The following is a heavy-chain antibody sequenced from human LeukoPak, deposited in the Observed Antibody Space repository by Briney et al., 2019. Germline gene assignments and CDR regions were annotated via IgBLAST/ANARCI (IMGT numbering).Heavy chain of an antibody. V-gene: IGHV4-61*01. CDR3: ARAPTWFDT. J-gene: IGHJ5*02. CDR1: GDSVSSGSYY. Sequence: PSETLSLTCTVSGDSVSSGSYYWSWIRQPPGKGLEWIGYIHYSGATKYNPSLKSRVTISVDTSKNQFPLKLSSVTAADSAIYYCARAPTWFDTWGQGTLVTVSS. CDR2: IHYSGAT.